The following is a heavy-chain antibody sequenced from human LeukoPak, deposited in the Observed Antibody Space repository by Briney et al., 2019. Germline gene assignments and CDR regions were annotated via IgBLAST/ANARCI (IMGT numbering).Heavy chain of an antibody. D-gene: IGHD3-22*01. CDR1: GFTFSNYW. J-gene: IGHJ4*02. CDR3: AGFSGYYYYFDY. Sequence: GGSLRLSCEASGFTFSNYWMTWVRQAPGKGLEWVANIKQDGSDKYYVDSVKGRFTISRDNVKNSLYLQMSSLRAEDTAVYYCAGFSGYYYYFDYWGQGTLVTVSS. CDR2: IKQDGSDK. V-gene: IGHV3-7*01.